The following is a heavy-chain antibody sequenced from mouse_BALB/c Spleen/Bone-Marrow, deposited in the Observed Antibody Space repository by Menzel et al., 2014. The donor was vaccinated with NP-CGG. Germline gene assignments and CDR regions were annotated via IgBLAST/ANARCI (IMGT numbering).Heavy chain of an antibody. CDR3: AGEDSYSRSYAMDF. V-gene: IGHV1-7*01. CDR1: GYTFTNYC. D-gene: IGHD2-14*01. Sequence: QVQLQQSGAELAKLGASVKMSCKASGYTFTNYCIHWVKQRPGQGLEWIGYINPTIGYTEYNQKFKDKATLTADKSSTTAYMQLSSLTSEDSAVYSCAGEDSYSRSYAMDFWGQGTSVTVSS. CDR2: INPTIGYT. J-gene: IGHJ4*01.